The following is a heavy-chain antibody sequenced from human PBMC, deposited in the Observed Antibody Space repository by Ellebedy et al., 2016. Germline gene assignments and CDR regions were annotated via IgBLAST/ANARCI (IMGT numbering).Heavy chain of an antibody. D-gene: IGHD1-1*01. CDR1: GGSVSSDY. J-gene: IGHJ3*01. CDR2: VFHTGTN. CDR3: AKWNAAWNAFDV. Sequence: SETLSLTCNVSGGSVSSDYWNWIRRPPGKGLEWIGYVFHTGTNNYNPSLKSRVTMSVDTSMSQISLRLMSVTAADTAVYYCAKWNAAWNAFDVWGLGTMVTVSS. V-gene: IGHV4-59*02.